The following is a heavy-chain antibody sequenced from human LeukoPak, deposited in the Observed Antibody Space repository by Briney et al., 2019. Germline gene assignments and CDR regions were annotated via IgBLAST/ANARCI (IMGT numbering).Heavy chain of an antibody. D-gene: IGHD3-16*02. CDR1: GFTFSSYE. CDR2: ISSSGSTI. CDR3: ARDQYVWGSYRQSFDY. J-gene: IGHJ4*02. V-gene: IGHV3-48*03. Sequence: PGGSLRLSCAASGFTFSSYEMNWVRQAPEKGLEWVSYISSSGSTIYYADSVKGRFTISRDNAKNSLYLQMNSLRAEDTAVYYYARDQYVWGSYRQSFDYWGQGTLVTVSS.